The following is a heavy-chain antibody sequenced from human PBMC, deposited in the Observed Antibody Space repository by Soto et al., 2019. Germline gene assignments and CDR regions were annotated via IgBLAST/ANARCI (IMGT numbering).Heavy chain of an antibody. Sequence: PGGSLRLSCAASGFTFSSYAMSWVRQAPGKGLEWVSAISGSGGSTYYVDSLKGRFTISRDNAKNSLYLQINSLRAEDTAGYYCARYSSGWYVEVDYWGQGTLVTVSS. D-gene: IGHD6-19*01. J-gene: IGHJ4*02. CDR2: ISGSGGST. V-gene: IGHV3-23*01. CDR1: GFTFSSYA. CDR3: ARYSSGWYVEVDY.